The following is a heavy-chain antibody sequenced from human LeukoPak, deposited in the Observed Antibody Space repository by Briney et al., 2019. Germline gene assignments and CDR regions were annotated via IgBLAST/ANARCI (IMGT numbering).Heavy chain of an antibody. CDR2: ITTSGTST. V-gene: IGHV3-48*04. CDR1: GFTFSTYS. Sequence: GGSLRLSCVASGFTFSTYSMNWVRQAPGKGLEWISYITTSGTSTYYADSVKGRFTISRDNGKTALSLQMNSLRAEDTAVYYCVVHSATSCYWGQGTLVTVSS. J-gene: IGHJ4*02. CDR3: VVHSATSCY. D-gene: IGHD1-26*01.